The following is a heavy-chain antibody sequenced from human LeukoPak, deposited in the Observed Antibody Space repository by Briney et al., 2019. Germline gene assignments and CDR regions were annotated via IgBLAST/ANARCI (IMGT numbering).Heavy chain of an antibody. CDR3: ASSGSYRFDY. V-gene: IGHV3-48*02. Sequence: PGGSLRLSCAASGFIVSSYSMNWVRQAPGKGLEWVSHITASGTAMFYADSVKGRFTISRDNAKNSLYLQMNSLRDEDTAVYYCASSGSYRFDYWGQGTLVTVSS. D-gene: IGHD1-26*01. CDR2: ITASGTAM. J-gene: IGHJ4*02. CDR1: GFIVSSYS.